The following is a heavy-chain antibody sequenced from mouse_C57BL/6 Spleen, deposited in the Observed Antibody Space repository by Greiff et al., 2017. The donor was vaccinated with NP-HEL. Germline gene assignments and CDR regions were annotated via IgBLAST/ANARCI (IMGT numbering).Heavy chain of an antibody. Sequence: QVQLQQPGAELVRPGSSVKLSCKASGYTFTSYWMDWVKQRPGQGLEWIGNIYPSDSETHYNQKFKDKATLTVDKSCSTAYMQLSSLTSEDSAVYYCARSGTTVVAHWYFDVWGTGTTVTVSS. D-gene: IGHD1-1*01. J-gene: IGHJ1*03. CDR2: IYPSDSET. CDR1: GYTFTSYW. CDR3: ARSGTTVVAHWYFDV. V-gene: IGHV1-61*01.